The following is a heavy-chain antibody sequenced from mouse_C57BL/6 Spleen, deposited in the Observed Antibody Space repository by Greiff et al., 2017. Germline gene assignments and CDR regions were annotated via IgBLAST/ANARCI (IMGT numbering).Heavy chain of an antibody. CDR3: ARGGGYYVSSNAFDD. D-gene: IGHD1-1*01. V-gene: IGHV1-55*01. Sequence: QVQLQQPGAELVKPGASVKMSCKASGYTFTSYWITWVKQRPGQGLEWIGDIYPGSGSTNYNEKFKSKATLTVDTSSSTAYMQLSSLTSEDSAVYYGARGGGYYVSSNAFDDWGKGTTLTVSS. CDR2: IYPGSGST. CDR1: GYTFTSYW. J-gene: IGHJ2*01.